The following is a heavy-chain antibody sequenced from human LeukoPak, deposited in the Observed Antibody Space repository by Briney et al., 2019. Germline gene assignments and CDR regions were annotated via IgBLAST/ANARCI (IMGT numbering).Heavy chain of an antibody. CDR1: GGSISSSSYY. J-gene: IGHJ4*02. CDR2: IYYSGST. CDR3: ASTIFGVVYYFDH. D-gene: IGHD3-3*01. V-gene: IGHV4-39*01. Sequence: PSETLSLTCTVSGGSISSSSYYWGWIRQPPGKGLEWIGSIYYSGSTYYNPSLKSRVTISVDTSKNQFSLKLSSVTAADTAVYYCASTIFGVVYYFDHWGQGTLVTVSS.